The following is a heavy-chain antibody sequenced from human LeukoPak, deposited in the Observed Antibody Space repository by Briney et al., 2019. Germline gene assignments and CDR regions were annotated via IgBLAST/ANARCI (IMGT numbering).Heavy chain of an antibody. CDR3: ARGTRVELPRYYYHGMDV. Sequence: PGGSLRLSCAASGFTFSSYWMTWVRQAPGKGPECVANIKQDRSDKNYVDSVKGRFTISRDNAKNSLYLQMNSLRTEDTAVYYCARGTRVELPRYYYHGMDVWGQGTTVSVSS. J-gene: IGHJ6*02. CDR2: IKQDRSDK. V-gene: IGHV3-7*01. CDR1: GFTFSSYW. D-gene: IGHD3-10*01.